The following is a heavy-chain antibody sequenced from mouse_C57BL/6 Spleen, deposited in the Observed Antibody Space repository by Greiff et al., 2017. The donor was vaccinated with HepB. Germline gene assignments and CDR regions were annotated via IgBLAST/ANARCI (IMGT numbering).Heavy chain of an antibody. CDR3: ARPVVGYYYAMDY. CDR2: IHPNSGST. Sequence: VKLQQPGAELVKPGASVKLSCKASGYTFTSYWMHWVKQRPGQGLEWIGMIHPNSGSTNYNEKFKSKATLTVDKSSSTAYMQLSSLTSEDSAVYYCARPVVGYYYAMDYWGQGTSVTVSS. D-gene: IGHD1-1*01. V-gene: IGHV1-64*01. CDR1: GYTFTSYW. J-gene: IGHJ4*01.